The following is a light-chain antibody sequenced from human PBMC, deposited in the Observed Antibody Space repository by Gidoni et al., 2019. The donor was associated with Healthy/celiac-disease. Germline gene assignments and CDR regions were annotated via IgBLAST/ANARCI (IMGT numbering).Light chain of an antibody. Sequence: DIHLTPSPSSLSASVGDRVTITCRASQCISSYLDWYQQKPGTAPKLLIYAASSLQSGVPSRFSGSGSGTDFTLTISRLHPEDFATYYCQQSNSAPLTFGGGTKVEIK. J-gene: IGKJ4*01. CDR2: AAS. CDR1: QCISSY. V-gene: IGKV1-39*01. CDR3: QQSNSAPLT.